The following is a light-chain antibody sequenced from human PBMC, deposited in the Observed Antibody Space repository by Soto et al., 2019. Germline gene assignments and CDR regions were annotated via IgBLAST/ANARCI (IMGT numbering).Light chain of an antibody. Sequence: EIVLTQSPATLSLSPGERATLSCRASQSISSYLAWYQQKPGQAPRLLIYDASNRATGIPARFSGSGSGTDFTLTISSLEPEDCAVYYCQQRSNWPPITFGQGTRXEIK. CDR2: DAS. J-gene: IGKJ5*01. CDR1: QSISSY. CDR3: QQRSNWPPIT. V-gene: IGKV3-11*01.